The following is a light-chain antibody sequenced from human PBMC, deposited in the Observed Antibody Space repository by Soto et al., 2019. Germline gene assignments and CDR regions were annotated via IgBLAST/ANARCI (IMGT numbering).Light chain of an antibody. CDR3: QQYGGSPFIS. V-gene: IGKV3-20*01. J-gene: IGKJ5*01. Sequence: IVLTQSPGTLSLSPGERATLSCRASVIVSMNYLAWYQRKPGQTVRLLIYGASNSATGIPDRFSGSVSGTDFTLTIDRLDPADSAVYYCQQYGGSPFISFGQGTRLEIK. CDR2: GAS. CDR1: VIVSMNY.